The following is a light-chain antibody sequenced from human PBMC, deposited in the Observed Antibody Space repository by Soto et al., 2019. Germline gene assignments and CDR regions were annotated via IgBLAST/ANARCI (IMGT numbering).Light chain of an antibody. V-gene: IGLV2-14*01. Sequence: QSALTQPASVSGSPGQSITISCTGTSSDVGGYNYVSWYQQHPGKAPKLMIFEVSNRPSGVSHRFSGSKSGNTASLTISGLLAEDEADYYCQSYDSSLSVWVFGGGTKLTVL. CDR1: SSDVGGYNY. CDR2: EVS. CDR3: QSYDSSLSVWV. J-gene: IGLJ3*02.